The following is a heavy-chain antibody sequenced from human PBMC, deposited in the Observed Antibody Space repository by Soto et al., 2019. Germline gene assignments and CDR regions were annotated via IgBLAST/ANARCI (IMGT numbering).Heavy chain of an antibody. Sequence: SVKVSCKASGGTFSSYAISWVRRAPGQGLEWMGGIIPIFGTANYAQKFQGRVTITADESTSTAYMELSSLRSEDTAVYYCARDRRDGYNSYYYYGMDVWGQGTTVTVSS. V-gene: IGHV1-69*13. CDR2: IIPIFGTA. D-gene: IGHD5-12*01. J-gene: IGHJ6*02. CDR1: GGTFSSYA. CDR3: ARDRRDGYNSYYYYGMDV.